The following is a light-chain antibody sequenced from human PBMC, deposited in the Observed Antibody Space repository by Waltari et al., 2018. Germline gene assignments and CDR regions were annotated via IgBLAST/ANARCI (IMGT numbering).Light chain of an antibody. V-gene: IGLV2-23*02. CDR3: CSYAGSAVSV. J-gene: IGLJ3*02. Sequence: QSALTQTATVSGSPGQSITISCTGTSSDVGSYNLVSWYQQHPGKAPTLIIYDVNKRPSGLCNRFSGSQSGTTSALTISGLQAAHEADYYCCSYAGSAVSVFGGGTRLTVL. CDR1: SSDVGSYNL. CDR2: DVN.